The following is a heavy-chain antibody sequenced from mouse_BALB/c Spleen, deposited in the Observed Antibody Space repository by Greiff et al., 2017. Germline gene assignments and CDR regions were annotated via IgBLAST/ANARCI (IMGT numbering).Heavy chain of an antibody. Sequence: EVKLQESGGGLVKPGGSLKLSCAASGFTFSSYTMSWVRQTPEKRLEWVATISSGGSYTYYPDSVKGRFTISRDNAKNTLYLQMSSLKSEDTAMYYCTREDSSGSYAMDYWGQGTSVTVSS. CDR3: TREDSSGSYAMDY. CDR1: GFTFSSYT. D-gene: IGHD3-2*01. J-gene: IGHJ4*01. V-gene: IGHV5-6-4*01. CDR2: ISSGGSYT.